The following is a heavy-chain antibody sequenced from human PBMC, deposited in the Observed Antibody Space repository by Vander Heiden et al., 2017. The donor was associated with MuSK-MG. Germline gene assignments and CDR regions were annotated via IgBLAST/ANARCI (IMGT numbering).Heavy chain of an antibody. V-gene: IGHV1-69-2*01. CDR2: VDPEDNKT. J-gene: IGHJ4*01. D-gene: IGHD2-8*01. Sequence: EAQLVQSGAEVKKPGATVQISCKVFGYTFSDYYMHWVREAPGNGLEWMGRVDPEDNKTIYATKFQGRVSISADTSSDTAYMELSSLKSEDTAVYYCTRLNPHYFDYWGHGTLVTVS. CDR1: GYTFSDYY. CDR3: TRLNPHYFDY.